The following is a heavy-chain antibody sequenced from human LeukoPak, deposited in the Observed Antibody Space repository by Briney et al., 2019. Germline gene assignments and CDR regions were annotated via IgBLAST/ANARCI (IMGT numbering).Heavy chain of an antibody. Sequence: GGSLRLSCAASGFSISNDWMSWVRQAPGKGLEWVSAISGSGGSTYYADSVKGRFTISRDNSKNTLYLQMNSLRAEDTAVYYCAKDIRIAAAGIFDCWGQGTLVSVS. D-gene: IGHD6-13*01. CDR3: AKDIRIAAAGIFDC. CDR1: GFSISNDW. V-gene: IGHV3-23*01. CDR2: ISGSGGST. J-gene: IGHJ4*02.